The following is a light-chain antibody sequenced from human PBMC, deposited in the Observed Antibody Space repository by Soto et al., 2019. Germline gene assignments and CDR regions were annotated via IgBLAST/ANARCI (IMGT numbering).Light chain of an antibody. CDR1: TSDIAGYNY. CDR2: EVT. J-gene: IGLJ1*01. Sequence: QSALAQPASVSGSPGQSITISCTGTTSDIAGYNYVSWYQQHPGKAPKLLIYEVTSRASGVSHRFSGSKSGNTASLTISGLQAEDEAEYYCNSYTSASLYVFGTGTKLTV. CDR3: NSYTSASLYV. V-gene: IGLV2-14*01.